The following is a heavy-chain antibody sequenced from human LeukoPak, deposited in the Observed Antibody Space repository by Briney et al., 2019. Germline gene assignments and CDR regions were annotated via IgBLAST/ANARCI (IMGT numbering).Heavy chain of an antibody. V-gene: IGHV1-2*02. Sequence: EASVKVSCKASGYTFTGYYMHWVRQAPGQGLEWMGWINPNSGDTNYAQKFQGRVTMTRDTSISTAYMELSRLRSDDTAVYYCARGPEVGYCSGGSCVHFDYWGQGALVTVSS. CDR2: INPNSGDT. CDR3: ARGPEVGYCSGGSCVHFDY. J-gene: IGHJ4*02. D-gene: IGHD2-15*01. CDR1: GYTFTGYY.